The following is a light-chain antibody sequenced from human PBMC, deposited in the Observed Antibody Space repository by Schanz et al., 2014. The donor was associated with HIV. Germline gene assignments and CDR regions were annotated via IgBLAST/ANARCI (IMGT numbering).Light chain of an antibody. CDR1: QSVSSF. CDR2: DAS. V-gene: IGKV3-11*01. J-gene: IGKJ2*01. CDR3: QQRSTWPYT. Sequence: EIVLTQSPGTLSLSPGERATLSCRARQSVSSFLAWYQQKPGQAPRLLIYDASNRAAGIPARFSGSGSGTDFTLTISGLEPEDFAVYYCQQRSTWPYTFGQGTKLEIK.